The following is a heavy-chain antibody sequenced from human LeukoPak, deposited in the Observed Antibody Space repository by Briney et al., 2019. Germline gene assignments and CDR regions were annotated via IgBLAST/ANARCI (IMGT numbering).Heavy chain of an antibody. CDR3: ARTIATTDY. V-gene: IGHV4-39*07. CDR2: IYYSGST. CDR1: GGSISSSSYY. J-gene: IGHJ4*02. D-gene: IGHD1/OR15-1a*01. Sequence: SETLSLTCTVSGGSISSSSYYWGWIRQPPGKGLEWIGSIYYSGSTYYNPSLKSRVTISVDTSKNQFSLKLSSVTAADTAVYYCARTIATTDYWGQGTLVTVSS.